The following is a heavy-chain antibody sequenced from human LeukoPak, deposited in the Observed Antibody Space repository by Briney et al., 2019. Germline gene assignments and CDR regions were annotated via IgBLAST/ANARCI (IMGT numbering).Heavy chain of an antibody. CDR1: EYTFTDYY. D-gene: IGHD2-21*01. Sequence: ASVKVSCKALEYTFTDYYIHWVRQAPGQGFEWMGWINPKSGGRDTNYAQKFRGRVTMTTDTSISTAHMELSRLRSDDTAVYFCAKGHYDGDHPHYDGGSVDSWGQGTHITVSS. V-gene: IGHV1-2*02. CDR3: AKGHYDGDHPHYDGGSVDS. CDR2: INPKSGGRDT. J-gene: IGHJ4*02.